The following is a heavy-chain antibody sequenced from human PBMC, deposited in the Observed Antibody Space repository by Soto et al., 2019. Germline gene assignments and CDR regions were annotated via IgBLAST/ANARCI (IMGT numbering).Heavy chain of an antibody. D-gene: IGHD5-12*01. CDR1: GFTFSSYA. CDR3: ARDLVATGFYYYYGMDV. V-gene: IGHV3-30-3*01. Sequence: QVQLVESGGGVVQPGRSLRLSCAASGFTFSSYAMHWVRQAPGKGLEWVAVISYDGSNKYYADSVKGRFTISRDNSKNTLYLQMNSLRAEDTAVYYCARDLVATGFYYYYGMDVWGQGTTVTVSS. CDR2: ISYDGSNK. J-gene: IGHJ6*02.